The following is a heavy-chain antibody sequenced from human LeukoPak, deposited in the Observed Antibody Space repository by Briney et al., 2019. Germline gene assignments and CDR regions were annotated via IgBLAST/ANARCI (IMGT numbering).Heavy chain of an antibody. CDR3: ARVVWEEYYYDSSGYYFDY. D-gene: IGHD3-22*01. CDR2: IYYSGST. CDR1: GGSISSYY. V-gene: IGHV4-59*01. J-gene: IGHJ4*02. Sequence: SETLSLTCTVSGGSISSYYWSWIRQPPGKGLEWIGYIYYSGSTNYNPSLKSRVTISVDTSKNQFSLKLSSVTAADTAVYYCARVVWEEYYYDSSGYYFDYWGQGTLVTVSS.